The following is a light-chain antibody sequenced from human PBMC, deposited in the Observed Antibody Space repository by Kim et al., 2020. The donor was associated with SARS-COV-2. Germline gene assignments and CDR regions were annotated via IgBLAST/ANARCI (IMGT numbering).Light chain of an antibody. CDR2: GAF. V-gene: IGKV3-15*01. Sequence: SGSPGERATISCRASQSVGKSLAWYQQIRGRAPRLLMYGAFTRATGVPARFSGSGSGTDFTLTISSLQSEDFAVYFCQQYSKWPYTFGKGTKLEI. CDR3: QQYSKWPYT. J-gene: IGKJ2*01. CDR1: QSVGKS.